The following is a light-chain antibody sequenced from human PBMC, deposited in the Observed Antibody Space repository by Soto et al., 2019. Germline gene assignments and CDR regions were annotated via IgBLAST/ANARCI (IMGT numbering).Light chain of an antibody. J-gene: IGKJ4*01. V-gene: IGKV1-12*01. CDR3: LQANSFPLT. CDR1: QDINIW. Sequence: DIQMTQSRSSVSASVGDRVTITCRASQDINIWLAWYQQKPGRAPKLLIYAASSLQSGVPSRFSGSGSGTDFTLTISSLQPEDFAAYYCLQANSFPLTFGRGTKVDIK. CDR2: AAS.